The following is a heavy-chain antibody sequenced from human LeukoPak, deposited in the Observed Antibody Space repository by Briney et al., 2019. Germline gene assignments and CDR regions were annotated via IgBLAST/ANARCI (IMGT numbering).Heavy chain of an antibody. CDR3: ALVVVRYYFDY. J-gene: IGHJ4*02. CDR1: GFTFSSYA. CDR2: ISGSGGST. V-gene: IGHV3-23*01. Sequence: GGSLRLSCAASGFTFSSYAMSWVRQAPGKGLEWVSAISGSGGSTYYADSVKGRFTISRDNSKNTLYLQMNSLRAEDTAVYCCALVVVRYYFDYWGQGTLVTVSS. D-gene: IGHD2-2*01.